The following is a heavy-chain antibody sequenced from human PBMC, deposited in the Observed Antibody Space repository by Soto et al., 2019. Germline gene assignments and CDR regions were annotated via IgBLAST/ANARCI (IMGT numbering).Heavy chain of an antibody. J-gene: IGHJ5*02. CDR3: ARSSAGVFGIIIEGCNLLAP. CDR1: ADAFTSYY. V-gene: IGHV1-46*01. Sequence: SMTVPRMEPADAFTSYYIHWVRPAPGHGLECMGIINPNGGSTRFAQSCQARNTMTRDTSTSTVYMELRSLRSEDTAIYYCARSSAGVFGIIIEGCNLLAPWGQGYLVTVFS. D-gene: IGHD3-16*02. CDR2: INPNGGST.